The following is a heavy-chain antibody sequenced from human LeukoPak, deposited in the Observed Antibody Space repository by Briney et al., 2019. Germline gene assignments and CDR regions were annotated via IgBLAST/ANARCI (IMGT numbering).Heavy chain of an antibody. CDR1: GFTFSDHY. CDR2: TRNKANSYTT. Sequence: GGSLRLSCAASGFTFSDHYMDWVRQAPGKGLEWVGRTRNKANSYTTEYAASVKGRFTISRDDSKNSLYLQMNSLKTEDTAVYYCASNRRQAFDIWGQGTMVTVSS. J-gene: IGHJ3*02. CDR3: ASNRRQAFDI. D-gene: IGHD1-14*01. V-gene: IGHV3-72*01.